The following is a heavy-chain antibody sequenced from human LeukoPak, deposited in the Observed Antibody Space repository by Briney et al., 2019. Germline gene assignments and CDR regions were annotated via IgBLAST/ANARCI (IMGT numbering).Heavy chain of an antibody. Sequence: PGGSLRLSCGASGFTFSSYGINWVRQAPGKGLDWVAFIRYDGRNKYYADSVKGRFTISRDNSKNTLYLQMNSLRAEDTAVYYCAKVGDYDFWSGLSAGYFDYWGQGTLVTVSS. CDR2: IRYDGRNK. CDR3: AKVGDYDFWSGLSAGYFDY. D-gene: IGHD3-3*01. CDR1: GFTFSSYG. J-gene: IGHJ4*02. V-gene: IGHV3-30*02.